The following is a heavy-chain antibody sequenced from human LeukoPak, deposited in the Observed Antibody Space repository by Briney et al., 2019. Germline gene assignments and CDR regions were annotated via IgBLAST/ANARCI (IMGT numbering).Heavy chain of an antibody. CDR3: AGGGSSSWSHFDY. CDR2: VSSSSSTI. Sequence: GGSLRLSCAASGFAFSSYSMNWVRQAPGKGLEWVSYVSSSSSTIYYADSVKGRFTISRDNAKNSLYLQMNSLRAEDTAVYYCAGGGSSSWSHFDYWGQGTLVTVSS. CDR1: GFAFSSYS. J-gene: IGHJ4*02. V-gene: IGHV3-48*01. D-gene: IGHD6-13*01.